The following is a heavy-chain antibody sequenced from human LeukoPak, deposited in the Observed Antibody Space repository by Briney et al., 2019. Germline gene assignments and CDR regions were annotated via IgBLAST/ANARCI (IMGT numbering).Heavy chain of an antibody. CDR1: SYSISSGDS. J-gene: IGHJ5*02. V-gene: IGHV4-38-2*01. CDR3: ERVLGGTTSWFDP. CDR2: IHYTGSA. Sequence: PSETLSLTCAVSSYSISSGDSWGWFRQPPGKGLEWIGNIHYTGSAYYNPSLKSRVTISLDTSKNHFSLELTSVTATDTAVYYCERVLGGTTSWFDPWGQGTLVTVSS. D-gene: IGHD1-1*01.